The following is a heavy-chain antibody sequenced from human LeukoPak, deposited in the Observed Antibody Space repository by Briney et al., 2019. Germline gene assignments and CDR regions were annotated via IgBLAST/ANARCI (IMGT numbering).Heavy chain of an antibody. CDR1: GFTFSSYG. J-gene: IGHJ4*02. CDR2: ISYDGSNK. Sequence: GRSLRLSCVASGFTFSSYGMHWVRQAPGKGLEWVAVISYDGSNKYYADSVKGRFTISRDNSKNTLYLQMNSLRAEDTAVYYCAKDKSVVTTYYFDYWGQGTLVTVSS. D-gene: IGHD4-23*01. CDR3: AKDKSVVTTYYFDY. V-gene: IGHV3-30*18.